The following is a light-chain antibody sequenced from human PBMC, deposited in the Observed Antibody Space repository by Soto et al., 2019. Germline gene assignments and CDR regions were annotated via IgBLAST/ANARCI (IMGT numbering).Light chain of an antibody. V-gene: IGLV2-14*01. CDR3: SSYVSGATYV. CDR2: EVS. CDR1: SSDIGVYNS. Sequence: HSASVCWSLGHLITISCTGTSSDIGVYNSVSWYQYHPGKVPRLLIFEVSDRPSGVSNRFSGSKSGNTASLTISGLQAEEQADHFCSSYVSGATYVFGTGTKVTVL. J-gene: IGLJ1*01.